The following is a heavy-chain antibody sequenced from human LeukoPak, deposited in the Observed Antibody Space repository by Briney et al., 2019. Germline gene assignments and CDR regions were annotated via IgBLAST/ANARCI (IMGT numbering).Heavy chain of an antibody. V-gene: IGHV1-2*06. D-gene: IGHD3-22*01. CDR1: GYTFTSYG. CDR3: ARVRNYYDSSGYYPFDY. J-gene: IGHJ4*02. Sequence: ASVKVSCKASGYTFTSYGISWVRQAPGQGLEWMGRINPNSGGTNYAQKFQGRVTMTRDTSISTAYMELSRLRSDDTAVYYCARVRNYYDSSGYYPFDYWGQGTLVTVSS. CDR2: INPNSGGT.